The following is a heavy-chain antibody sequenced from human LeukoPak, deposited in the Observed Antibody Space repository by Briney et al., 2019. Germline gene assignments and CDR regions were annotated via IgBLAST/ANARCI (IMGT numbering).Heavy chain of an antibody. D-gene: IGHD5-12*01. CDR1: GFTFSSYD. J-gene: IGHJ4*02. CDR2: ISYDGSIK. V-gene: IGHV3-30-3*01. Sequence: PGGSLRLSCAASGFTFSSYDMNWVRQAPGKGLQWVALISYDGSIKYYADSVKGRFTISRDNFKNTLYLQMNSLRPDDTAVYYCARPLGSGYDDAEWYFDYWGQGTLVTVSS. CDR3: ARPLGSGYDDAEWYFDY.